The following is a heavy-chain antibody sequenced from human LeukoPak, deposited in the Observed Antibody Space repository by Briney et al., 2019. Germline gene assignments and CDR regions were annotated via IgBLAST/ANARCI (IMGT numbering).Heavy chain of an antibody. CDR2: FDPEDGET. Sequence: ASVKVSCKASGYTFTSYGISWVRQAPGQGLEWMGGFDPEDGETIYAQKFQGRVTMTEDTSTDTAYMELSSLRSEDTAVYYCATDHSFRQNWFDPWGQGTLVTVSS. J-gene: IGHJ5*02. CDR3: ATDHSFRQNWFDP. D-gene: IGHD3-16*01. CDR1: GYTFTSYG. V-gene: IGHV1-24*01.